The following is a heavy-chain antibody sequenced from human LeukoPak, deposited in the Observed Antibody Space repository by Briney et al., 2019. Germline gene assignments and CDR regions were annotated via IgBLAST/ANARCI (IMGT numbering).Heavy chain of an antibody. CDR3: ARGVVAATYYFDF. CDR1: GGSFSGYY. D-gene: IGHD2-15*01. CDR2: INHSGGT. Sequence: SETLSLTCAVYGGSFSGYYWSWIRQPPGKGLEWIGEINHSGGTNYNPSLKSRVTISVDTSKNQFSLKLSSVTAADTAVYYCARGVVAATYYFDFWGQGTLVTVSS. V-gene: IGHV4-34*01. J-gene: IGHJ4*02.